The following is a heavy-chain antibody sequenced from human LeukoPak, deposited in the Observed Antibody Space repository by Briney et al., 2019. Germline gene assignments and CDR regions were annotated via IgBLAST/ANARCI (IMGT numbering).Heavy chain of an antibody. J-gene: IGHJ6*02. Sequence: GGSLRLSCAASGFTFTSYSMNRVRQAPGKGLEWVSSISSSSSYIYYADSVKGRFTISRDNAKNSLYLQMNSLRAEDTAVYYCAGHYDSSGYDYYYGMDVWGQGTTVTVSS. CDR2: ISSSSSYI. D-gene: IGHD3-22*01. V-gene: IGHV3-21*01. CDR1: GFTFTSYS. CDR3: AGHYDSSGYDYYYGMDV.